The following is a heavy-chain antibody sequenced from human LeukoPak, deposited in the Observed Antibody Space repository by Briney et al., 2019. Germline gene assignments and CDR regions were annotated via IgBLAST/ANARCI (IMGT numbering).Heavy chain of an antibody. CDR1: GYSISSGYY. Sequence: PSETLSLTCTVSGYSISSGYYWGWIRQPPGKGLEWIGSIYHSGSTYYNPSLTSRVTISVDTSKNQFSLKLSSVTAADTAVYYCARDRVVVVAARSFDYWGQGTLVTVSS. D-gene: IGHD2-15*01. J-gene: IGHJ4*02. CDR2: IYHSGST. CDR3: ARDRVVVVAARSFDY. V-gene: IGHV4-38-2*02.